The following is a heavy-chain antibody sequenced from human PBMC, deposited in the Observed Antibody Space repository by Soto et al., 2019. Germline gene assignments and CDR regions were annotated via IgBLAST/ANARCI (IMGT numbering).Heavy chain of an antibody. D-gene: IGHD4-4*01. J-gene: IGHJ4*02. V-gene: IGHV4-34*01. Sequence: SETLSLTCADYGGSSSGYYWSWIRQPPGKGLEWIGEINHSGSTNYNPSLKSRVTISVDTSKNQFSLKLSSVTAADTAVYYCARGRYSKLHFDYWGQGTLVTVSS. CDR3: ARGRYSKLHFDY. CDR1: GGSSSGYY. CDR2: INHSGST.